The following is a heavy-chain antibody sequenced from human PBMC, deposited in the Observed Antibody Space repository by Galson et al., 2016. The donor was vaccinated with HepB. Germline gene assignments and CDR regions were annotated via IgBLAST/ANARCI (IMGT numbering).Heavy chain of an antibody. D-gene: IGHD1-1*01. CDR2: ISPSNGIT. Sequence: SVKVSCKASPNTFNKNALTWVRQAPGQGLEWMGWISPSNGITHYAETFQGRVTMTIDTSTSTAYLELRSLRSDDTAVYFCATTGLLGLQDRRHGFDVWGQG. J-gene: IGHJ3*01. CDR1: PNTFNKNA. CDR3: ATTGLLGLQDRRHGFDV. V-gene: IGHV1-18*01.